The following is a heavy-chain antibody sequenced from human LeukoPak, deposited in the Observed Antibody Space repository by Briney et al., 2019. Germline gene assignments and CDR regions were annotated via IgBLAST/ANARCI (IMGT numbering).Heavy chain of an antibody. CDR3: ARDSRVVEMATGYYYYGMDV. V-gene: IGHV4-39*07. CDR1: GGSISSSSYY. D-gene: IGHD5-24*01. CDR2: IYYSGST. J-gene: IGHJ6*02. Sequence: PSETLSLTCIVSGGSISSSSYYWGWIRQPPGKGLEWIGSIYYSGSTYYNPSLKSRVTISVDTSKNQFSLKLSSVTAADTAVYYCARDSRVVEMATGYYYYGMDVWGQGTTVTVSS.